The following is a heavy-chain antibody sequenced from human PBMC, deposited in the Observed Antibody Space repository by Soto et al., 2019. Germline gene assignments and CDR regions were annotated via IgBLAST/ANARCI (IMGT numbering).Heavy chain of an antibody. J-gene: IGHJ6*03. CDR1: GGSISSGGYY. CDR3: ARGSTYYYGSGSSAHYYYYYMDV. D-gene: IGHD3-10*01. CDR2: IYYSGST. V-gene: IGHV4-31*03. Sequence: SETLSLTCTVSGGSISSGGYYWSWIRQHPGKGLEWIGYIYYSGSTYYNPSLKSRVTISVDTSKNQFSLKLSSVTAADTAVYYCARGSTYYYGSGSSAHYYYYYMDVWGKGTTVTVSS.